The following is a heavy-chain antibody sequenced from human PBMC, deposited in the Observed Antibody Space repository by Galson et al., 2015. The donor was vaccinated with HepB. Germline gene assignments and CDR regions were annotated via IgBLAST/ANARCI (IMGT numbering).Heavy chain of an antibody. CDR1: GGSINSHY. J-gene: IGHJ4*02. CDR3: ARDGPYDSSGYYGGSFDY. D-gene: IGHD3-22*01. CDR2: TYTSGNT. Sequence: ETLSLSCTVSGGSINSHYWSWIRQPAGKGLEWIWRTYTSGNTKYNPSLKSRVSMSVDTSKNQFSLKLSFVTAADTAVYYCARDGPYDSSGYYGGSFDYWGQGTLVTVSS. V-gene: IGHV4-4*07.